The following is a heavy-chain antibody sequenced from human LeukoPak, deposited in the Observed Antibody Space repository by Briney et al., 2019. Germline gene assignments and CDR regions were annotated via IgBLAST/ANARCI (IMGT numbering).Heavy chain of an antibody. D-gene: IGHD3-3*01. CDR1: GFTFSSYS. J-gene: IGHJ3*02. CDR2: ISSSSSYI. CDR3: ASGMEWFNAFDI. V-gene: IGHV3-21*01. Sequence: PGGSLRLPCAASGFTFSSYSMNWVRQAPGKGLEWVSSISSSSSYIYYADSVKGRFTISRDNAKNSLYLQMNSLRAEDTAVYYCASGMEWFNAFDIWGQGTMVTVSS.